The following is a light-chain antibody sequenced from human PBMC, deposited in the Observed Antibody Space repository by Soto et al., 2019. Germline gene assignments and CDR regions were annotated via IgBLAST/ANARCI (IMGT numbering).Light chain of an antibody. CDR1: QDINKY. Sequence: IQMTQSPSSLSASVGDRVTITCRASQDINKYLAWYQQRPGTVPKLLIYSASTLKSGVPSRLSGSRAGTDVTLPLSSLQPEDVATYYCQKYSGVPVTFGQGTRLEIK. CDR3: QKYSGVPVT. CDR2: SAS. V-gene: IGKV1-27*01. J-gene: IGKJ5*01.